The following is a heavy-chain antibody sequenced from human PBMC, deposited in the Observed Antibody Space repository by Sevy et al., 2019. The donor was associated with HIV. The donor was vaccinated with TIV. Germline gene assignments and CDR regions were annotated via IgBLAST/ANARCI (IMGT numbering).Heavy chain of an antibody. Sequence: GGYLRLSCGASGFTFSSYDMHWVRQAAGKGLEWVSGIGSGGDAYYPGSVKGRFTISRENAKSSLYLQMNSLRAGDTAVYYCARSGGDRDYGMDVWGQGTTVTVSS. D-gene: IGHD3-16*01. CDR1: GFTFSSYD. CDR3: ARSGGDRDYGMDV. J-gene: IGHJ6*02. CDR2: IGSGGDA. V-gene: IGHV3-13*01.